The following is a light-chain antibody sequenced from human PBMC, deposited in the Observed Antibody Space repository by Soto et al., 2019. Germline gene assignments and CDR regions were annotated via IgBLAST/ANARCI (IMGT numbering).Light chain of an antibody. CDR1: SSDVGDYNY. J-gene: IGLJ2*01. Sequence: QSALTQPASVSGSPGQSITISCTGTSSDVGDYNYVSWYQQHPGTAPKLIIYGVSNRPSGIPHRFSGSKSGNTASLTVSGLQAEDEADYYCSSDTATSTLVFGGGTKLTVL. V-gene: IGLV2-14*01. CDR3: SSDTATSTLV. CDR2: GVS.